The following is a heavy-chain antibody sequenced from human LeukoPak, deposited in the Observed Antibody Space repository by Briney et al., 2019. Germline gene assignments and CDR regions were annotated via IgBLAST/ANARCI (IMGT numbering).Heavy chain of an antibody. D-gene: IGHD3-9*01. J-gene: IGHJ3*02. CDR2: IYYSGST. CDR3: AREPSYYDILTGYYRANAFDI. V-gene: IGHV4-59*01. CDR1: GGSISSYY. Sequence: PSETLSLTCTGSGGSISSYYWSWIRQPPGKGLERIGYIYYSGSTNYNPSLKSRVTISVDTSKNQFSLKLSSVTAADTAVYYCAREPSYYDILTGYYRANAFDIWGQGTMVTVSS.